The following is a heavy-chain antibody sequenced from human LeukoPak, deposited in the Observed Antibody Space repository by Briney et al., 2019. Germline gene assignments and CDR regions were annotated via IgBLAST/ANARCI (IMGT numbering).Heavy chain of an antibody. J-gene: IGHJ4*02. Sequence: SETLSLTCAVYGGSFSGYYWSWIRQPPGKGLEWIGEINHSGSTNYNPSLKSRLTISVDTSKNQFSLKLSSVTAADTAVYYCARGYSSGWYSGGNWGQGTLVTVSS. CDR2: INHSGST. CDR3: ARGYSSGWYSGGN. V-gene: IGHV4-34*01. CDR1: GGSFSGYY. D-gene: IGHD6-19*01.